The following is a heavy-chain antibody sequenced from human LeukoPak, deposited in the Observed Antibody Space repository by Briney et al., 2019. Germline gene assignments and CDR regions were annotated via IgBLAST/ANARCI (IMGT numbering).Heavy chain of an antibody. J-gene: IGHJ4*02. V-gene: IGHV4-34*01. CDR2: INHSGST. CDR3: ARRVVPAAIAVRFYYFDY. CDR1: GGSFSGYY. Sequence: PSETLSLTCTVYGGSFSGYYWSWIRQPPGKGLEWIGEINHSGSTYYNPSLKSRVTISVDTSKNQFSLKLSSVTAADMAVYYCARRVVPAAIAVRFYYFDYWGQGTLVTVSS. D-gene: IGHD2-2*01.